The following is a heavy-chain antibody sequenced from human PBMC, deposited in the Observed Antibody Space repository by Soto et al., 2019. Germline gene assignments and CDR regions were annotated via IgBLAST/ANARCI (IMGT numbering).Heavy chain of an antibody. CDR3: ARRYGGTFDY. V-gene: IGHV4-59*08. Sequence: QVQLQESGPGLVKPSETLSLTCTVSGGSISSYYWSWIRQPPGKGLEWIGYIYYSGSTNYNPSLKSRVPISVDTPRNQFSLKRSSVTAADTAVYYCARRYGGTFDYWGQGTLVTVSS. CDR2: IYYSGST. CDR1: GGSISSYY. J-gene: IGHJ4*02. D-gene: IGHD2-15*01.